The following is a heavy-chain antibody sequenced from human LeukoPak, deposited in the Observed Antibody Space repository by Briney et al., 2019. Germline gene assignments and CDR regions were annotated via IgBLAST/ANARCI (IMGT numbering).Heavy chain of an antibody. CDR2: ISYDGSNK. J-gene: IGHJ4*02. CDR3: ASEGSSSSWPYFDY. CDR1: GFTFSSYA. Sequence: GGSLRLSCAASGFTFSSYAMHWVRQAPGKGLEWLAVISYDGSNKYYADSVKGRFTISRDNSKNTLYLQMNSLRAEDTAVYYCASEGSSSSWPYFDYWGQGTLVTVSS. D-gene: IGHD6-13*01. V-gene: IGHV3-30*04.